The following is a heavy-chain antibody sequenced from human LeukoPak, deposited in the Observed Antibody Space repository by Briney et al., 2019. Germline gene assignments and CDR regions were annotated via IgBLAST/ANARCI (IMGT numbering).Heavy chain of an antibody. Sequence: GGSLRLSCAASGFTFSSYAMSWVSQAPGKGLEWVSAISGSGGSTYYADSVKGRFTISRDTSKNTLYLQMNSLRAEDTAVYYCAKGRYSGSYYNWFDPWGQGTLVTVSS. D-gene: IGHD1-26*01. J-gene: IGHJ5*02. CDR3: AKGRYSGSYYNWFDP. V-gene: IGHV3-23*01. CDR1: GFTFSSYA. CDR2: ISGSGGST.